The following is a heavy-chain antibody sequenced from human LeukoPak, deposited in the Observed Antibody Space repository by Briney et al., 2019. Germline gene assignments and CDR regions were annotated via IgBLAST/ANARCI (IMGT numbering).Heavy chain of an antibody. CDR1: GFTFSSYS. J-gene: IGHJ4*02. D-gene: IGHD6-13*01. CDR2: ISSSSSYI. Sequence: TPGGSLRLSCAASGFTFSSYSMTWVRQAPGKGLEWVSSISSSSSYIYYADSVKGRFTISRDNSKNTLYLQMNSLRAEDTAVYYCAKDQTWQQLVDYYFDYWGQGTLVTVSS. V-gene: IGHV3-21*04. CDR3: AKDQTWQQLVDYYFDY.